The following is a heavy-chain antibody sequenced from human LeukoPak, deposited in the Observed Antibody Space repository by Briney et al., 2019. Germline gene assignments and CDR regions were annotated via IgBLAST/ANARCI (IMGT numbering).Heavy chain of an antibody. CDR3: AKPPSYYKDAFDI. CDR2: ISGSGGST. J-gene: IGHJ3*02. V-gene: IGHV3-23*01. D-gene: IGHD1-26*01. Sequence: GGSLRPSCAASGFTFSSYAMSWVRQAPGKGLEWVSAISGSGGSTYYADSVKGRFTISRDNSKNTLYLQMNSLRAEDTAVYYCAKPPSYYKDAFDIWGQGTMVTVSS. CDR1: GFTFSSYA.